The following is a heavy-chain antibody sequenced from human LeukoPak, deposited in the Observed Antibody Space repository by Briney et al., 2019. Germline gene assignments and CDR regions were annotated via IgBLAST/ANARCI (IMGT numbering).Heavy chain of an antibody. CDR2: IKQDGSEK. CDR3: AREGANGSSPPIDY. Sequence: GGSLRLSCAASGFTFSSYWMSWVRQAPGKGLEWVANIKQDGSEKYYVDSVKGRFTISRDNAKNSLYLQMNSLRAEDTAVYYCAREGANGSSPPIDYWGQGTLVTVSS. V-gene: IGHV3-7*01. J-gene: IGHJ4*02. CDR1: GFTFSSYW. D-gene: IGHD6-13*01.